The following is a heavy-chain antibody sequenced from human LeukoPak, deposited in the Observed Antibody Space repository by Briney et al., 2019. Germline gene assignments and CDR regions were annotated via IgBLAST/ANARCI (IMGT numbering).Heavy chain of an antibody. V-gene: IGHV5-51*01. CDR3: ARYGQTYYYDSSGYYPFDY. D-gene: IGHD3-22*01. Sequence: GESLKISCKGSGYSFTSYWIGWVRQMPGKGPEWMGIIYPGDSDTRYSPSFQGQVTISADKSISTAYLQWSSLKASDTAMYYCARYGQTYYYDSSGYYPFDYWGQGTLVTVSS. CDR1: GYSFTSYW. CDR2: IYPGDSDT. J-gene: IGHJ4*02.